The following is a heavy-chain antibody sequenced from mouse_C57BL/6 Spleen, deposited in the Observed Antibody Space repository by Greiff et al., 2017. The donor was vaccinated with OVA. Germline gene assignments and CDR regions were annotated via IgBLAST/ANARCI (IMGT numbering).Heavy chain of an antibody. CDR3: ATLTDFDY. J-gene: IGHJ2*01. CDR2: IHPSDSDT. Sequence: VQLQQSGAGLVKPGASVKVSCKASGYTFTSYSMPWVQQRPGQGLEWIASIHPSDSDTNYTQKVKGKATLTVDKSSSTAYMQLSSLTSEDSAVYYCATLTDFDYWGQGTTLTVSS. D-gene: IGHD4-1*01. V-gene: IGHV1-74*01. CDR1: GYTFTSYS.